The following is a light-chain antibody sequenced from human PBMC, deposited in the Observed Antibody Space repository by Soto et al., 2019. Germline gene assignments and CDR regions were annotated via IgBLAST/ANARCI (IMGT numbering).Light chain of an antibody. J-gene: IGLJ1*01. CDR3: SSYTSSSTLV. Sequence: QSALTQPASVSGSPGQSITISCTGTSSDVGGYNYVSWYQQHPDKAPKLMIHEVSNRPSGVSNRFSGSKSGNTASLTISGLQAEDEADDYCSSYTSSSTLVFGTGTKLTVL. CDR2: EVS. V-gene: IGLV2-14*01. CDR1: SSDVGGYNY.